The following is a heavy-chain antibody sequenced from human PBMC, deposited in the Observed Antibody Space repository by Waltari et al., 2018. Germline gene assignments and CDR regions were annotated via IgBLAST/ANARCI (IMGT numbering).Heavy chain of an antibody. CDR2: IYTSGST. CDR3: ARDHRYDSSGFYYYYYYMDV. D-gene: IGHD3-22*01. CDR1: GGSISSYY. J-gene: IGHJ6*03. Sequence: QVQLQESGPGLVKPSETLSLTCTVSGGSISSYYWSWIRQPPGKGLEWIGYIYTSGSTNYNPALKSRVTISVDTSKNQFSLKLSSVTAADTAVYYCARDHRYDSSGFYYYYYYMDVWGKGTTVTVSS. V-gene: IGHV4-4*09.